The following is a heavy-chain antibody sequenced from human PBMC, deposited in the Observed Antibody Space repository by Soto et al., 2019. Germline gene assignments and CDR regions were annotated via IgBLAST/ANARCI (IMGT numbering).Heavy chain of an antibody. V-gene: IGHV3-23*01. CDR1: GFTFWSYA. CDR3: AEDNYTMVRGVIISWFDP. Sequence: TGGGLRISSATPGFTFWSYAISWVPPAPGEGVEWVSAISGSGGSTYYADSVKGRFTISRDNSKNTLYLQMNSLRAEDTAVYYCAEDNYTMVRGVIISWFDPWGQGTLVTVSS. J-gene: IGHJ5*02. D-gene: IGHD3-10*01. CDR2: ISGSGGST.